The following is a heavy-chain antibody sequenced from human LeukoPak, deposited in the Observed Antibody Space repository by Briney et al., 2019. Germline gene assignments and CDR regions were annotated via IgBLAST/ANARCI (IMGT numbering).Heavy chain of an antibody. J-gene: IGHJ4*02. CDR2: IYYSGST. V-gene: IGHV4-59*01. D-gene: IGHD6-19*01. CDR3: ARARRYSTGWYYFDY. Sequence: SETLSLTCTVSGGSISSYYWSWIRQPTEKGLEWIGYIYYSGSTNYNPSLKSRVTISVDTSKNQFSLKLSSVTAADTAVYFCARARRYSTGWYYFDYWGQGTLVTVSS. CDR1: GGSISSYY.